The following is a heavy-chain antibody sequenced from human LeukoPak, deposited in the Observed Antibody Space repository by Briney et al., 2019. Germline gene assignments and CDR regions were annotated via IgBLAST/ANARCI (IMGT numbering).Heavy chain of an antibody. D-gene: IGHD6-13*01. V-gene: IGHV3-11*04. CDR1: GFTFSDYC. CDR2: ISTGGSTI. CDR3: VRDAQHLIPQPYFFDY. J-gene: IGHJ4*02. Sequence: GGSLRPSCAASGFTFSDYCMTWIRQAPGKGLEWVAYISTGGSTIYYADSVKGRFTISRDNAKNSLYLHLSSLRAEDTAVYYCVRDAQHLIPQPYFFDYWGQGTLVTVSS.